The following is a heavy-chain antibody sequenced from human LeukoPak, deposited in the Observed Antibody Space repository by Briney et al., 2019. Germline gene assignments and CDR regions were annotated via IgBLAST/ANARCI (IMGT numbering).Heavy chain of an antibody. D-gene: IGHD3-10*01. CDR1: GFTFSSYA. V-gene: IGHV3-15*01. Sequence: GGSLRLSCAASGFTFSSYAMHWVRQAPGKGLEWVGRIKSKTDGGTTDYAAPVKGRFTISRDDSKNTLYLQMNSLKTEDTAVYYCTTDQYYGSELVSMDVWGQGTTVTVSS. CDR2: IKSKTDGGTT. J-gene: IGHJ6*02. CDR3: TTDQYYGSELVSMDV.